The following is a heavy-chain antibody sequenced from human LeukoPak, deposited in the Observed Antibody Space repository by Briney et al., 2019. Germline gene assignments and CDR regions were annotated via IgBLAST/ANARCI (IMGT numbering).Heavy chain of an antibody. Sequence: ASVKVSCKASGGTFSSYAISWVRQAPGQGLEWMGRIIPILGIANYAQKFQGRVTITADKSTSTAYMELSSLRSEDTAVYYRARNYWSYDYVWGTKNDNWFDPWGQGTLVTVSS. D-gene: IGHD3-16*01. CDR1: GGTFSSYA. J-gene: IGHJ5*02. CDR2: IIPILGIA. V-gene: IGHV1-69*04. CDR3: ARNYWSYDYVWGTKNDNWFDP.